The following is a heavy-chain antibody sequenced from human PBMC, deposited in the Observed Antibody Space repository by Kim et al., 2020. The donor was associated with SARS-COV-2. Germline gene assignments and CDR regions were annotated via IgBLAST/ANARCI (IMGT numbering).Heavy chain of an antibody. D-gene: IGHD3-10*02. CDR1: GFTFSSYS. V-gene: IGHV3-21*01. J-gene: IGHJ3*02. CDR2: ISSSSSYI. Sequence: GGSLRLSCAASGFTFSSYSMNWVRQAPGKGLEWVSSISSSSSYIYYADSVKGRFTISRDNAKNSLYLQMNSLRAEDTAVYYCAREYKASMLPDAFDIWGQGTMVTVSS. CDR3: AREYKASMLPDAFDI.